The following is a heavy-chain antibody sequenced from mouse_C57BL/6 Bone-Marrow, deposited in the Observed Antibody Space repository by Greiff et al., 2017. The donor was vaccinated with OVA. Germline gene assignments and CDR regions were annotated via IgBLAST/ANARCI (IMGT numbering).Heavy chain of an antibody. CDR2: IDPNSGGT. CDR3: ARSRELGLDY. D-gene: IGHD4-1*01. V-gene: IGHV1-72*01. CDR1: GYTFTSYW. Sequence: VQLQQPGAELVKPGASVKLSCKASGYTFTSYWMHWVKQRPGRGLEWIVRIDPNSGGTKYNEKFKSKATLTVDKPSSTAYMQLSSLTSEDSAVFYCARSRELGLDYWGQGTTLTVSS. J-gene: IGHJ2*01.